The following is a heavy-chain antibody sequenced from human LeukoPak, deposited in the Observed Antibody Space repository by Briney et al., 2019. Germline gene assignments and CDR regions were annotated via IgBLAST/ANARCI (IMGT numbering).Heavy chain of an antibody. V-gene: IGHV4-61*01. J-gene: IGHJ5*02. D-gene: IGHD6-13*01. CDR1: GGSVSSGSYY. CDR3: ARDSSSWPYNWFDP. Sequence: PSETLSLTCTVSGGSVSSGSYYWSWIRQPPGKGLEWIGYIYYSGSTNYNPSLKSRVTISVDTSKNQFSLKLSSVTAADTAVYYCARDSSSWPYNWFDPWGQGTLVTVSS. CDR2: IYYSGST.